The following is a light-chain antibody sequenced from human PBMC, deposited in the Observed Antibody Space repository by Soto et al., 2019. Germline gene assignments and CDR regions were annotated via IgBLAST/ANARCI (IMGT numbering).Light chain of an antibody. CDR1: QSISSSS. CDR2: GAS. J-gene: IGKJ2*01. CDR3: QQYASSPYT. V-gene: IGKV3-20*01. Sequence: EIVLTQSPGTLSLSPGERATLSCRASQSISSSSLAWYQQKPGQAPRLLIYGASRRATGIPDRFSGRESGTDFTLTITTLEPEDSAVYFCQQYASSPYTFGQGTKVQI.